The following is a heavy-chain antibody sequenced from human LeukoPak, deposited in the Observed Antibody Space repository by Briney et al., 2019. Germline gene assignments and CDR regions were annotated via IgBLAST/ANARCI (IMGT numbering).Heavy chain of an antibody. Sequence: TGGSLRLSCAASGFTFSSYAMSWVRQAPGKGLEWVSAISGSGGSTYYADSVKGRFTISRDNSKNTLYLQMNSLRAEDTAVYYCAKSLFTSAAGSGRASDIWGQGTMVTVSS. CDR1: GFTFSSYA. J-gene: IGHJ3*02. D-gene: IGHD3-10*01. CDR3: AKSLFTSAAGSGRASDI. CDR2: ISGSGGST. V-gene: IGHV3-23*01.